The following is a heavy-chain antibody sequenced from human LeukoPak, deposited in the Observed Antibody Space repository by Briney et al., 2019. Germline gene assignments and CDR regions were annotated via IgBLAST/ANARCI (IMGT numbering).Heavy chain of an antibody. J-gene: IGHJ4*02. Sequence: PGGSLRLSCAASGFTFSIYAMTWVRQAPGKGLEWVSEITGSTGRTYYADSVNGRFTISRDNSKNTLFLQMNSLRAEDTAVYYCAREGTLLNDYWGQGTLVTVSS. CDR1: GFTFSIYA. V-gene: IGHV3-23*01. CDR3: AREGTLLNDY. CDR2: ITGSTGRT. D-gene: IGHD1-1*01.